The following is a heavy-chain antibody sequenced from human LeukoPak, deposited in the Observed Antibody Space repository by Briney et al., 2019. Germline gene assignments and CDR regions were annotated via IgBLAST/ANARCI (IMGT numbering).Heavy chain of an antibody. CDR3: GRVHNWNRHFDY. D-gene: IGHD1-20*01. CDR2: IYSGGST. Sequence: PGGSLRLSCAASGFTVTSNYMSWVRQAPGKGLEWVSVIYSGGSTYYADSVKGRFTISRDNSKNTLYLQMNSLRAEDTAVYYCGRVHNWNRHFDYWGQGTLVTVSS. V-gene: IGHV3-53*01. CDR1: GFTVTSNY. J-gene: IGHJ4*02.